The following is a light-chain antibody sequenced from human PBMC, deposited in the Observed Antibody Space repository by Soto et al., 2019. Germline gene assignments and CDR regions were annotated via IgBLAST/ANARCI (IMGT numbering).Light chain of an antibody. Sequence: QSALTQPPSASGSPGQSVTISCTGTSSDVGGYNYVSWYQQHPGKAPKLMISEVSKRPSGVPDRFSGSKSGNTAFLTVSGLQAEDEADYYCGQYEGSNTCVFGTGTKLTVL. V-gene: IGLV2-8*01. CDR3: GQYEGSNTCV. CDR1: SSDVGGYNY. J-gene: IGLJ1*01. CDR2: EVS.